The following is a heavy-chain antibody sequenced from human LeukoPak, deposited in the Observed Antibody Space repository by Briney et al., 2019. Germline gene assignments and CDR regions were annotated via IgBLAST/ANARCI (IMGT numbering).Heavy chain of an antibody. CDR3: ARGLVVATSELDY. J-gene: IGHJ4*02. CDR2: IYPSGGTT. D-gene: IGHD1-26*01. Sequence: ASVKVSFKASGYTFTSRYMHWVRQAPGHGLEGMGIIYPSGGTTSYAQKFQGRVAMTRDTSTSTVYMELSSLRSEDTAVYYCARGLVVATSELDYWGQGTLVTVS. CDR1: GYTFTSRY. V-gene: IGHV1-46*01.